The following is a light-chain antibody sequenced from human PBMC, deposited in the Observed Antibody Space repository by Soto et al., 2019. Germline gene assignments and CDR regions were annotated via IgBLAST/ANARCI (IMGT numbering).Light chain of an antibody. J-gene: IGKJ2*01. Sequence: EIVLTQSPATLSLSPWERATLSCRASQSVSSSYLAWYQQKPGQAPRLLIYGASCRSTGIPDRFSGSGSGTDFTLTISRLEPEDFAVYYCHQYSGSLYTFGQGTKLEIK. CDR2: GAS. CDR3: HQYSGSLYT. V-gene: IGKV3-20*01. CDR1: QSVSSSY.